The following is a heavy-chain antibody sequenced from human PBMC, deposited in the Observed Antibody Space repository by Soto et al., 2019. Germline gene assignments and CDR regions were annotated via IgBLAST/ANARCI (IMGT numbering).Heavy chain of an antibody. V-gene: IGHV4-59*01. J-gene: IGHJ4*02. CDR1: GGSISSYY. Sequence: SETLSLTCTVSGGSISSYYWSWIRQPPGKGLEWIGYIYYSGSTNYNPSLKSRVTISVDTSKNQFSLKLSSVTAADTAVYYCARGQTIFGVVTFDYWGQGTLVTVSS. CDR3: ARGQTIFGVVTFDY. D-gene: IGHD3-3*01. CDR2: IYYSGST.